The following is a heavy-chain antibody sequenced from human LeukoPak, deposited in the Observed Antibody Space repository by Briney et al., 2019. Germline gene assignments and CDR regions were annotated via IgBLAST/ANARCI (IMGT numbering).Heavy chain of an antibody. CDR3: ARHTYYYVMDV. CDR2: IYSGAST. J-gene: IGHJ6*02. CDR1: GFTVSNNY. Sequence: GGSLRLSCAASGFTVSNNYMSWVRQAPGKGLEWVSVIYSGASTYYADSVKGRFTISRDNSKNTRYLQMNSLRAEDTAVYCCARHTYYYVMDVWGQGTTVTVSS. V-gene: IGHV3-53*01.